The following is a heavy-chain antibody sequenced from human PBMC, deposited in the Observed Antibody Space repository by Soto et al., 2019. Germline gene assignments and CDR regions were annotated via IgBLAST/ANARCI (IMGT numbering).Heavy chain of an antibody. CDR1: GYTFTSYY. Sequence: ASVKVSCKASGYTFTSYYMHWVRQAPGQGLEWMGIINPSGGSTSYAQKFQGRVTMTRDTSTSTAYMELSSLRSEDTAVYYCARNNGLELRWFDPWGQGTLVTVSS. J-gene: IGHJ5*02. CDR3: ARNNGLELRWFDP. D-gene: IGHD1-7*01. CDR2: INPSGGST. V-gene: IGHV1-46*01.